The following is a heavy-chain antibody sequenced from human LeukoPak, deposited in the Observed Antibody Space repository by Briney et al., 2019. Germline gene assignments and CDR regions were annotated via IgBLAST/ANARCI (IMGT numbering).Heavy chain of an antibody. CDR2: IYSTGST. D-gene: IGHD3-16*01. CDR3: ARHLGAQSLIALDI. V-gene: IGHV4-4*07. CDR1: GGSINRYY. Sequence: PSETLSLTCTVSGGSINRYYWSWIRQPAGKGLEWIGRIYSTGSTNYNPSLKSRVTMSVDTSKNHFSLKLNSVTAADTAVYYCARHLGAQSLIALDIWGQGTMVTVSS. J-gene: IGHJ3*02.